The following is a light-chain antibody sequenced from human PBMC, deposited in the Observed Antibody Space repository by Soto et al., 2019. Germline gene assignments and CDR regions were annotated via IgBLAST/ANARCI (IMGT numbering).Light chain of an antibody. CDR3: RSSDSSLSGLVV. Sequence: QSVLTQPPSVSGAPGQRVTISCTGSSSNIGAGYDVHWYQQLPGTAPKLLIYGNSNRPSGVPDRFSGSKSATSASLAITGLQAEDEADYYCRSSDSSLSGLVVFGGGTKLTVL. CDR2: GNS. CDR1: SSNIGAGYD. V-gene: IGLV1-40*01. J-gene: IGLJ2*01.